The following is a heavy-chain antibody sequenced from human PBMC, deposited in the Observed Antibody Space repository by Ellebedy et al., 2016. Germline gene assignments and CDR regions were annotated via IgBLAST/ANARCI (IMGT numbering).Heavy chain of an antibody. CDR3: ARCRPAYSSGWYVGGHLGGMDV. J-gene: IGHJ6*02. CDR2: IWSDGRSK. D-gene: IGHD6-19*01. Sequence: GESLKISXEASGFNFSTYGMHWVRQAPGKGPEWMAVIWSDGRSKEYAQPVKGRFTISRDNSKNTLYLQMNSLRAEDTAVYYCARCRPAYSSGWYVGGHLGGMDVWGQGTTVSVSS. CDR1: GFNFSTYG. V-gene: IGHV3-33*01.